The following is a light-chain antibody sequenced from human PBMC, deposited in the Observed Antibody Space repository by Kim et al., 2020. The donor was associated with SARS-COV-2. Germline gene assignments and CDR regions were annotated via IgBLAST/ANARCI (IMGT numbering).Light chain of an antibody. Sequence: VSPGKTASITFSGDKLGDKYACWYQQKPGQSPVLVIYQGNKRPSGIPERFSGSNCGNTATLTISGTQPMDEADYYCQAWGTSTVVFGGGTKLTVL. J-gene: IGLJ2*01. CDR2: QGN. CDR3: QAWGTSTVV. CDR1: KLGDKY. V-gene: IGLV3-1*01.